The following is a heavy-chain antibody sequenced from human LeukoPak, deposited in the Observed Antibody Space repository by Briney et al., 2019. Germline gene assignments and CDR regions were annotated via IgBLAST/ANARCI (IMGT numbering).Heavy chain of an antibody. D-gene: IGHD5-18*01. CDR2: IYYSGST. CDR1: GGSISSYY. CDR3: ARVITAMAESVFDY. J-gene: IGHJ4*02. Sequence: SETLSLTCTVSGGSISSYYWSWIRQPPGKGLGWIGYIYYSGSTNYNPSLKSRVTISVDTSKNQFSLKLSSVTAADTAVYYCARVITAMAESVFDYWGQGTLVTVSS. V-gene: IGHV4-59*08.